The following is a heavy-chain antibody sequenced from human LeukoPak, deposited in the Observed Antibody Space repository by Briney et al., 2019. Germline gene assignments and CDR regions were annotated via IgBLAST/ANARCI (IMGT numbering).Heavy chain of an antibody. J-gene: IGHJ6*03. CDR2: ISAYNGNT. D-gene: IGHD4-17*01. CDR1: GYTFTSYG. Sequence: ASVKVSCKASGYTFTSYGISWVRQAPGQGLEWMGWISAYNGNTNYAQKLQGRVTMTTDTYTSTAYMELRSLRSDDTAVYYCARPQPDYGDYPPFLYMDVWGKGTTVTVSS. V-gene: IGHV1-18*01. CDR3: ARPQPDYGDYPPFLYMDV.